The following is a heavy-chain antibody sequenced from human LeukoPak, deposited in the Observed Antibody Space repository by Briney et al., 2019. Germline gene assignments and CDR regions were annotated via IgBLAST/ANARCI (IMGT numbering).Heavy chain of an antibody. Sequence: PGASVKVSCKASGYTFTSYDINWVRQATGQGLEWMGWMNPNSGNTGYAQKFQGRVTMTRNTSISTAYMELSSLRSEDTAVYYCARGKRGRLDWLGYYYYYMDVWGKGTTVTVSS. CDR1: GYTFTSYD. J-gene: IGHJ6*03. V-gene: IGHV1-8*01. D-gene: IGHD3-9*01. CDR2: MNPNSGNT. CDR3: ARGKRGRLDWLGYYYYYMDV.